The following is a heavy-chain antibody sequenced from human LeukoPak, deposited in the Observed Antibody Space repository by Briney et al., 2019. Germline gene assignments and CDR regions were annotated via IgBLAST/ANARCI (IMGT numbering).Heavy chain of an antibody. CDR1: GFTFSSYS. CDR2: ISTSSSYI. V-gene: IGHV3-21*04. D-gene: IGHD3-22*01. Sequence: GGSLSLSCAASGFTFSSYSMNWVRQAPGKGLEWVSFISTSSSYIYYADSVKGRFTIPRDNAKNSLYLQMNSLRAEDTAIYYCAKRSSTSSGYFDFWGRGTLVTVSS. J-gene: IGHJ4*02. CDR3: AKRSSTSSGYFDF.